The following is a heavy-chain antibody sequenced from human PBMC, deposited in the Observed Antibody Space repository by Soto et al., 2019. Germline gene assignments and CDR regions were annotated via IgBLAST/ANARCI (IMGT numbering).Heavy chain of an antibody. CDR1: GFTFSSYA. D-gene: IGHD3-16*01. Sequence: PGGSLRLSCAASGFTFSSYAMHWVRQAPGKGLERVAVISYDGSKKYYADSVKCRFTISRDYSNNTLYLQRNSLRAENTDVSYCARVGGGWLQSEGTIGYCDYWRRVTRGAVAS. V-gene: IGHV3-30-3*01. J-gene: IGHJ4*02. CDR3: ARVGGGWLQSEGTIGYCDY. CDR2: ISYDGSKK.